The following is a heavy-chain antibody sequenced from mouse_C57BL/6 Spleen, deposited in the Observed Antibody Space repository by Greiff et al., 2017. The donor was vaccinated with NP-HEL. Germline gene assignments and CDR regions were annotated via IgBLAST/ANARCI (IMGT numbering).Heavy chain of an antibody. Sequence: EVKLMESGPGLAKPSQTLSLTCSVTGYSITSDYWNWIRKFPGNKLEYMGYISYSGSTYYNPSLKSRNSITRDTSKNQYYLQLNSVTTEDTAPYSGARYRPLYGNYPDWYFDVWGTGTTVTVSS. J-gene: IGHJ1*03. CDR3: ARYRPLYGNYPDWYFDV. CDR1: GYSITSDY. D-gene: IGHD2-1*01. CDR2: ISYSGST. V-gene: IGHV3-8*01.